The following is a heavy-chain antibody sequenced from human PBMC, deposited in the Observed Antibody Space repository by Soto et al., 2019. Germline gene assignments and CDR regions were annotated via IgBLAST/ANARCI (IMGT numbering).Heavy chain of an antibody. CDR1: GGTFSSYT. Sequence: QVQLVQSGAEVKKPGSSVKVSCKASGGTFSSYTISWVRQAPGQGLEWMGRIIPILGIANYAQKFQGRVTITADKSTSTACMELSSLRSEDTAVYYCARVAKDGDYQDYWGQGTLVTVSS. V-gene: IGHV1-69*02. CDR3: ARVAKDGDYQDY. J-gene: IGHJ4*02. CDR2: IIPILGIA. D-gene: IGHD4-17*01.